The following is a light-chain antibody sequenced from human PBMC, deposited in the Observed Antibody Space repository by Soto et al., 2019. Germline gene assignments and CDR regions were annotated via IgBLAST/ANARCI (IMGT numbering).Light chain of an antibody. V-gene: IGKV1-12*01. CDR2: AAS. CDR3: QQASSFPFT. Sequence: DIQMTQSPSSVSASVGDRVTITCRASQGIGSWLAWYHQKPGKAPKLLIYAASTLQSGVPSRFSGSGSGTDFTLTISSLQPKDFATYYCQQASSFPFTFGPGTKVDIE. CDR1: QGIGSW. J-gene: IGKJ3*01.